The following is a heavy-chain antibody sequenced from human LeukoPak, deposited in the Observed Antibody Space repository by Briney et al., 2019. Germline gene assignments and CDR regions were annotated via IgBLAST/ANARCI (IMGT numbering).Heavy chain of an antibody. CDR1: GGSIRSSYYY. Sequence: PSETLSLTCTVSGGSIRSSYYYWGWIRQPPGKGLEWIGSIYDSGSTYYNPSLKSRVTISVDTSKNQFSLKLNSVTAADTAVYYCARRYGPWGQGTLVTVSS. D-gene: IGHD3-16*01. J-gene: IGHJ5*02. CDR2: IYDSGST. V-gene: IGHV4-39*01. CDR3: ARRYGP.